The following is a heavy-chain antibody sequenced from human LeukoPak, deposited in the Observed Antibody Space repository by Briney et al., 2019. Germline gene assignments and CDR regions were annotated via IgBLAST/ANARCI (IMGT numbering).Heavy chain of an antibody. CDR1: GFAFSSYA. CDR3: ARDKTAGVPAAMNYYYYGMDV. CDR2: ISYDGSNK. J-gene: IGHJ6*04. D-gene: IGHD2-2*01. Sequence: GRSLRLSCAASGFAFSSYAMHWVRQAPGKGLEWVAVISYDGSNKYYADSVKGRFTISRDNSKNTLYLQMNSLRAEDTAVYYCARDKTAGVPAAMNYYYYGMDVWGKGTTATVSS. V-gene: IGHV3-30*04.